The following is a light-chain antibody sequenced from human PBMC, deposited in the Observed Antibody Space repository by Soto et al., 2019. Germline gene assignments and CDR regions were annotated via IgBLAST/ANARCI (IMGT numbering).Light chain of an antibody. J-gene: IGKJ4*01. CDR2: GAS. V-gene: IGKV3-15*01. Sequence: EIVMTQSPATLSLSPGERATLSCRASQSVGKYLVWYQQKPGQAPRLLIYGASTRATGIPARFSGSGSGTEFTLTISSLQSEDFAVYYCQQYNNWPPLTFGGGTKVDIK. CDR1: QSVGKY. CDR3: QQYNNWPPLT.